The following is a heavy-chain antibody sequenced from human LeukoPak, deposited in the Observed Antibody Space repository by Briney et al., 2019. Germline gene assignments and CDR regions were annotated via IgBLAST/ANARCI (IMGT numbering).Heavy chain of an antibody. CDR1: GFTFSSYW. V-gene: IGHV3-74*01. J-gene: IGHJ6*02. CDR3: ARGILAHYGMDV. Sequence: GGSLRLSCTASGFTFSSYWMHWGRQAPGKGLVWVSRVKSDGSSTNYADSVKGRFTISRDSAKNTLYLQMNSLRVEDTAVYYCARGILAHYGMDVWGQGTTVTVSS. CDR2: VKSDGSST. D-gene: IGHD5-18*01.